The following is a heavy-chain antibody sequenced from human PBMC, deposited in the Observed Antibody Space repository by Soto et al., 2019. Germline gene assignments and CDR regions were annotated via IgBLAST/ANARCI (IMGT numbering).Heavy chain of an antibody. CDR3: ARGSGAAYFDS. Sequence: QVQLQESGPGLVKPSETLSLTCSVSGGSMSNYYWSWIRQPPVKGLELLGYIYNSVSTNYNPSLKSQVSMSGDTSKSQFSLKVSSVTAADTAVYYCARGSGAAYFDSWGKGILVTVSS. J-gene: IGHJ4*02. CDR2: IYNSVST. D-gene: IGHD1-26*01. V-gene: IGHV4-59*01. CDR1: GGSMSNYY.